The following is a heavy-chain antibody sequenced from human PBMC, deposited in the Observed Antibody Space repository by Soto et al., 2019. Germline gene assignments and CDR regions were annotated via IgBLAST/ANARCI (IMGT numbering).Heavy chain of an antibody. Sequence: GASVKVSCKASGYTFTSYGSSWVRQAPGQGLEWMGWISAYNGNTNYAQKLQGRVTMTTDTSTSTAYMELRSLRSDDTAVYYCARVPMWNIVVVVAPGNYGMDVWGQGTTVTVSS. D-gene: IGHD2-15*01. J-gene: IGHJ6*02. V-gene: IGHV1-18*04. CDR1: GYTFTSYG. CDR3: ARVPMWNIVVVVAPGNYGMDV. CDR2: ISAYNGNT.